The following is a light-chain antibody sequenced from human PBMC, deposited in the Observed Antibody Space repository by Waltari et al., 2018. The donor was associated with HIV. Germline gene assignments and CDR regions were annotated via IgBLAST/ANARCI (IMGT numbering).Light chain of an antibody. V-gene: IGKV1-8*01. J-gene: IGKJ1*01. CDR2: GAT. CDR1: RDISPH. Sequence: ATRMTQSPPSFSASTGDRVTITCRASRDISPHVAWYQQKPGSAPKLLMYGATTLQSGVPSRFNGSGSGTDFTLTINCLQSEDFATYYCQQYYSSPQTFGQGTKVEVK. CDR3: QQYYSSPQT.